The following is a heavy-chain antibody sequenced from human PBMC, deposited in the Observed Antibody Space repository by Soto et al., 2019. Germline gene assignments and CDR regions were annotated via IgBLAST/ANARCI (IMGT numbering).Heavy chain of an antibody. CDR1: GGSISSGGYS. Sequence: SETLSLTCAVSGGSISSGGYSWSWIRQPPGKGLEWIGYNYHSGSTYYNPSLKSRVTISVDRSKNQFSLKLSSVTAADTAVYYCARGPPRPYSNYRYYYYYGMDVWGQGTTVTVSS. CDR2: NYHSGST. J-gene: IGHJ6*02. CDR3: ARGPPRPYSNYRYYYYYGMDV. V-gene: IGHV4-30-2*01. D-gene: IGHD4-4*01.